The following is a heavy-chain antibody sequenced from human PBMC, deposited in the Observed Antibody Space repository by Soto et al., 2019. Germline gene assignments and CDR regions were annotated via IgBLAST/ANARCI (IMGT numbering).Heavy chain of an antibody. CDR1: GYTFTSYD. V-gene: IGHV1-8*01. CDR3: ARDERRGYFAGWGPIFDY. CDR2: MNPNSGNT. Sequence: ASVKVSCKASGYTFTSYDINWVRQATGQGLEWMGWMNPNSGNTGYAQKFQGRVTMTRNTSISTAYMELSSLRSEDTAVYYCARDERRGYFAGWGPIFDYWGQGTLVTVSS. J-gene: IGHJ4*02. D-gene: IGHD1-26*01.